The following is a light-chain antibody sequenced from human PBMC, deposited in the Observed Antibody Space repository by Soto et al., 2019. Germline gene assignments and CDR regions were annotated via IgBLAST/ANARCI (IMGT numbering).Light chain of an antibody. CDR1: QDIINH. Sequence: DIQMPQSPSSLSASVGDRVIITCQASQDIINHLNWYQQKVGKAPKLLISGASSLEAGVPSRFSGSGSGTDFTLTITSLQPEDIATYYCQQYVPALSFGGGTEVEL. J-gene: IGKJ4*01. V-gene: IGKV1-33*01. CDR3: QQYVPALS. CDR2: GAS.